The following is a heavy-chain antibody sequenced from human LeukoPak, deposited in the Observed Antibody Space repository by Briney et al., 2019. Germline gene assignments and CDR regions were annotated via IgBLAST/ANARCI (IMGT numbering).Heavy chain of an antibody. CDR3: ARAEPRTYYDFWSGPTSRYYYGMDV. J-gene: IGHJ6*02. CDR1: GFTFSSSA. D-gene: IGHD3-3*01. CDR2: INHSGST. V-gene: IGHV4-34*01. Sequence: PGGSLRLSCAASGFTFSSSAMSWVRQPPGKGLEWIGEINHSGSTNYNPSLRSRVTISVDTSKNQFSLKLSSVTAADTAVYYCARAEPRTYYDFWSGPTSRYYYGMDVWGQGTTVTVSS.